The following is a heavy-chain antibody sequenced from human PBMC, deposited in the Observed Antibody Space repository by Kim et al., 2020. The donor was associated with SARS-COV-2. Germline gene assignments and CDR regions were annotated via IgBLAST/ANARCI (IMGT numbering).Heavy chain of an antibody. Sequence: KGRFTISRDNSKNTLSLQMNNLRAEDTAVYYCAKGGGLGYCSGASCYSGYWGQGTLVIVSS. J-gene: IGHJ4*02. CDR3: AKGGGLGYCSGASCYSGY. V-gene: IGHV3-23*01. D-gene: IGHD2-15*01.